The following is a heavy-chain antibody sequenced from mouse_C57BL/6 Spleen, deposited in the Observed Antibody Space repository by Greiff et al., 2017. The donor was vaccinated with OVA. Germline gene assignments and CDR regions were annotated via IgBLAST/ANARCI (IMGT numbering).Heavy chain of an antibody. D-gene: IGHD2-5*01. J-gene: IGHJ2*01. CDR1: GFTFSSYA. V-gene: IGHV5-4*01. Sequence: EVKLMESGGGLVKPGGSLKLSCAASGFTFSSYAMSWVRQTPEKRLEWVATISDGGSYTYYPDNVKGRFTISRDNAKNNLYLQMSHLKSEDTAMYYCARDAHSKNFDYWGQGTTLTVSS. CDR2: ISDGGSYT. CDR3: ARDAHSKNFDY.